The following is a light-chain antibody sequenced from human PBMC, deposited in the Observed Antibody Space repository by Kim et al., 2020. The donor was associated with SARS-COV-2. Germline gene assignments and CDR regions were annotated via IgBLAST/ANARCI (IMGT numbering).Light chain of an antibody. V-gene: IGKV1-13*02. J-gene: IGKJ1*01. Sequence: AIQLAQSPSSLSASVGDRVTITCRASQGIGTSLAWYRQRPGKAPQLLMEGTSTLESGVPSGFTGSGSGTDFILTISSLQPEGFATYYCQQFKSFPPTFGQGTKVDIK. CDR2: GTS. CDR1: QGIGTS. CDR3: QQFKSFPPT.